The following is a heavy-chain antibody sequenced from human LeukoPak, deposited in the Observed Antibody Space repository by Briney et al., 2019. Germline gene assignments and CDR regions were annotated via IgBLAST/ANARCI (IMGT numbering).Heavy chain of an antibody. J-gene: IGHJ4*02. D-gene: IGHD3-10*01. CDR2: IYYSGST. Sequence: SETLSLTCAVSGYSISSGYYWGWIRQPPGKGLEWIGSIYYSGSTYYNPSLKSRVTISVDTSKNQFSLKLSSVTAADTAVYYCARRDYYGSGSYYDDYWGQGTLVTVSS. CDR1: GYSISSGYY. V-gene: IGHV4-38-2*01. CDR3: ARRDYYGSGSYYDDY.